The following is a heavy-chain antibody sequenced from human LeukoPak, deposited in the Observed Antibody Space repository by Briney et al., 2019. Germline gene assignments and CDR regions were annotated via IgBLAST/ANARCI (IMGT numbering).Heavy chain of an antibody. CDR1: GYSISSGYY. CDR2: IYHSGST. J-gene: IGHJ4*02. V-gene: IGHV4-38-2*01. Sequence: SETLSLTCAVSGYSISSGYYWAWIRQPPGKGLEWIGNIYHSGSTYYNPSLKSRVTISVDTSKNQFSLKLSSVTAADTAVYYCARRYSNYFFDYWGQGTLVAVSS. CDR3: ARRYSNYFFDY. D-gene: IGHD4-11*01.